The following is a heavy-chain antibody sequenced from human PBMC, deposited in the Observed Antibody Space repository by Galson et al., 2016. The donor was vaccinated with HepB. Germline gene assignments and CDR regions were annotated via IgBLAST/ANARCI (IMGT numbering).Heavy chain of an antibody. CDR1: GYIFTNYW. D-gene: IGHD2-2*01. CDR2: IDPRDSST. Sequence: QSGAEVKKPGESLRISCKASGYIFTNYWITWVRQMPGKGLEWMGRIDPRDSSTKSSPSFQGHVTISTDKSINTAYLQWGSLKASDTAMDYCARHALSRNGGHYFDYWSQGTLVTVSS. J-gene: IGHJ4*02. V-gene: IGHV5-10-1*01. CDR3: ARHALSRNGGHYFDY.